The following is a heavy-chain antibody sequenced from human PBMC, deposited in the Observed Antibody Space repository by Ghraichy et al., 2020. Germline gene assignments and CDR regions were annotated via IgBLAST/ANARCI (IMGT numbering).Heavy chain of an antibody. J-gene: IGHJ5*02. V-gene: IGHV4-59*08. D-gene: IGHD1-26*01. CDR1: GGSISSYY. CDR3: ARHPYSDNWFDP. Sequence: ESLNISCTVSGGSISSYYWSWIRQPPGKGLEWIGYIYYSGSTNYNPSLKSRVTISVDTSKNQFSLKLSSVTAADTAVYYCARHPYSDNWFDPWGQGTLVTVSS. CDR2: IYYSGST.